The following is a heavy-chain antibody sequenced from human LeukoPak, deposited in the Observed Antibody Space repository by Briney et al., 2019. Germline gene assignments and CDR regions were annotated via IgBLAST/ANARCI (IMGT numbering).Heavy chain of an antibody. V-gene: IGHV4-39*01. CDR1: GDSISSSSYY. CDR2: IYYSGST. D-gene: IGHD1-26*01. CDR3: ARPRKVGATVVNWFDP. J-gene: IGHJ5*02. Sequence: SETLSLTCTVSGDSISSSSYYWGWIRQPPGKGLEWIGRIYYSGSTYYNPSLKSRVTISVDTSKNQFSLKLTSVTAADTAVYYCARPRKVGATVVNWFDPWGQGTLVTVSS.